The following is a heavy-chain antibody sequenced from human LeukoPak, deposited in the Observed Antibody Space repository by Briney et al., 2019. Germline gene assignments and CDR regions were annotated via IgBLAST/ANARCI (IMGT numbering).Heavy chain of an antibody. CDR1: GYTFTGYY. CDR3: ALYYYDSSGYYPEGAFDI. CDR2: INPNSGGT. Sequence: GASVKVSCKASGYTFTGYYMHWVRQAPGQGLEWMGWINPNSGGTNYAQKFQGRVTMTRDTSISTAYMELSRLRSDDTAVYYCALYYYDSSGYYPEGAFDIWGQGTMVTVSS. V-gene: IGHV1-2*02. J-gene: IGHJ3*02. D-gene: IGHD3-22*01.